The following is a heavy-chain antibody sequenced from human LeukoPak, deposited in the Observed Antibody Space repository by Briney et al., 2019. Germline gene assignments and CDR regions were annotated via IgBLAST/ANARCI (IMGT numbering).Heavy chain of an antibody. CDR3: ARGGERYCSSTSCSLDY. D-gene: IGHD2-2*01. J-gene: IGHJ4*02. Sequence: SETLSLTCTVSGGSVSSGSYYWSWIRQPAGKGLEWIGRIYTSGSTNYNPSLKSRVTISVDTSKNQFSLKLSSVTAADTAVYYCARGGERYCSSTSCSLDYWGQGTLATVSS. CDR1: GGSVSSGSYY. CDR2: IYTSGST. V-gene: IGHV4-61*02.